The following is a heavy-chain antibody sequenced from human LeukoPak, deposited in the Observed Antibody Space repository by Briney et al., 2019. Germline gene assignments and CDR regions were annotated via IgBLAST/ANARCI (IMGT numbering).Heavy chain of an antibody. CDR2: INPNSGGT. Sequence: ASVKVSCKASGYTFTGYYMHWVRQAPGQGLEWMGWINPNSGGTNYAQKFQGRVTMTEDTSTDTAYMELSSLRSEDTAVYYCATDRFGGTGTQARGQYFDYWGQGTLVTVSS. V-gene: IGHV1-2*02. CDR1: GYTFTGYY. J-gene: IGHJ4*02. CDR3: ATDRFGGTGTQARGQYFDY. D-gene: IGHD1-1*01.